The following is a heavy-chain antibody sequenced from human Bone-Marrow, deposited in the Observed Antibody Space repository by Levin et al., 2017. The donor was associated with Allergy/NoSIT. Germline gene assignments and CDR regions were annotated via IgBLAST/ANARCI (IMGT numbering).Heavy chain of an antibody. J-gene: IGHJ4*02. CDR1: GFTFSSYS. Sequence: PGGSLRLSCAASGFTFSSYSMNWVRQAPGKGLEWVSSISSSSSYIYYADSVKGRFTISRDNAKNSLYLQMNSLRAEDTAVYYCARDGIGLRPFDYWGQGTLVTVSS. D-gene: IGHD1-1*01. CDR2: ISSSSSYI. CDR3: ARDGIGLRPFDY. V-gene: IGHV3-21*01.